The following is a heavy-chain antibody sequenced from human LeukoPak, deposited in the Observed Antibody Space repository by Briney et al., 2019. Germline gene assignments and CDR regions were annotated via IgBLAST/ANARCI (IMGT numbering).Heavy chain of an antibody. D-gene: IGHD4-17*01. CDR3: ARDSRYGDYWYFDL. J-gene: IGHJ2*01. CDR2: IYTSGST. CDR1: GGSISSGSYY. V-gene: IGHV4-61*02. Sequence: PSQTLSLTCTVFGGSISSGSYYWSWIRQPAGKGLEWIGRIYTSGSTNYNPSLKSRVTISVDTSKNQFSLKLSSVTAADTAVYYCARDSRYGDYWYFDLWGRGTLVTVSS.